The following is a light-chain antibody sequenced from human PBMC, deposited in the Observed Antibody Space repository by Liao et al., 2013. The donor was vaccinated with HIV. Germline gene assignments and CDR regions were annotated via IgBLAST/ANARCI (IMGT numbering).Light chain of an antibody. V-gene: IGLV3-21*01. CDR3: QAWDSRVV. CDR2: YDS. J-gene: IGLJ2*01. Sequence: SYELTQPPSVSVAPGKTARITCGGNNIGSKSVHWYQQKPGQAPVLVIYYDSDRPSGIPERFSGSNSGNTATLTISGTQAMDEADYYCQAWDSRVVFGGGTKLTVL. CDR1: NIGSKS.